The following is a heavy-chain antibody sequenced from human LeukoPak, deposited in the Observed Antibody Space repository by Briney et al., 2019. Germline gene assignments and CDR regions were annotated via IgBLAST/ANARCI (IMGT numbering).Heavy chain of an antibody. V-gene: IGHV4-59*01. CDR2: IYYSGST. D-gene: IGHD1/OR15-1a*01. CDR3: AREGMGIEAGTVDY. J-gene: IGHJ4*02. CDR1: GGSISSYY. Sequence: SETLSLTCTVSGGSISSYYWTWIRQPPGKGLEWIGYIYYSGSTSYNSSLKSRVTISVDTSKNQFSLKLSSVTAADTAVYYCAREGMGIEAGTVDYWGQGTLVTVSS.